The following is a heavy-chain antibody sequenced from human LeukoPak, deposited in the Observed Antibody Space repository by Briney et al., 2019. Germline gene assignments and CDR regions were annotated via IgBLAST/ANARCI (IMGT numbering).Heavy chain of an antibody. V-gene: IGHV3-30*18. D-gene: IGHD1-26*01. CDR3: AKDRYSGSYYGLLDY. CDR1: GFSFNSYW. J-gene: IGHJ4*02. Sequence: GGSLRLSCAASGFSFNSYWMTWVRQAPGKGLEWVAVISYDGSNKYYADSVKGRFTISRDNSKNTLYLQMNSLRAEDTAVYYCAKDRYSGSYYGLLDYWGQGTLVTVSS. CDR2: ISYDGSNK.